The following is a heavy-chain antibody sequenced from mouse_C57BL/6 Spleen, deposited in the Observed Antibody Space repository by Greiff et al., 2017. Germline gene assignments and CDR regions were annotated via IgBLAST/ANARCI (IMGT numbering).Heavy chain of an antibody. CDR3: ARYDYYGSSYGGYFDV. CDR1: GYTFTSYW. CDR2: IDPNSGGT. V-gene: IGHV1-72*01. J-gene: IGHJ1*03. D-gene: IGHD1-1*01. Sequence: QVQLKQPGAELVKPGASVKLSCKASGYTFTSYWMHWVKQRPGRGLEWIGRIDPNSGGTKYNEKFKSKATLTVDKPSSTAYMQLSSLTSEDSAVYYCARYDYYGSSYGGYFDVWGTGTTVTVSS.